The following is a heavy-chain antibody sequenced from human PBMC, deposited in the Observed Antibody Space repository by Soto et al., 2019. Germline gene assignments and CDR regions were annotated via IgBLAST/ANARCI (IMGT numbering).Heavy chain of an antibody. CDR1: GFTFSRFW. V-gene: IGHV3-7*01. J-gene: IGHJ4*02. CDR3: ARASSSGSYFDY. D-gene: IGHD6-6*01. CDR2: IKQDGSEK. Sequence: PGGSLRLSCAASGFTFSRFWMSWVRQAPGKGLEWVANIKQDGSEKKYGDSVKGRFTISRDNAKDSLFLQMHSLRAEDTAVYYCARASSSGSYFDYWGQGTLVTVSS.